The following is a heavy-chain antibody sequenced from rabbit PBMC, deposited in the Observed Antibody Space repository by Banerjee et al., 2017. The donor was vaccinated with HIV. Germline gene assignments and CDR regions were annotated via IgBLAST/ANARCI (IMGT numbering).Heavy chain of an antibody. J-gene: IGHJ6*01. CDR3: ARDTGSSFSSYGMDL. V-gene: IGHV1S40*01. CDR2: IDAGSSSGFT. Sequence: QSLEESGGDLVKPGASLTLTCTASGVSFSISSYMCWVRQAPGKGLEWIACIDAGSSSGFTYSATWAKGRFTISKTSSTTVTLQMTSLTVADTATYFCARDTGSSFSSYGMDLRGPGTLVTVS. CDR1: GVSFSISSY. D-gene: IGHD8-1*01.